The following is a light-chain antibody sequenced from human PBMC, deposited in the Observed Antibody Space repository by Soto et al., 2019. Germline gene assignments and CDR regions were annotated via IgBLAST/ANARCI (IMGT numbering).Light chain of an antibody. CDR2: AAS. CDR1: QGISSY. CDR3: HQYYSYLFT. J-gene: IGKJ3*01. V-gene: IGKV1-8*01. Sequence: AIRMTQSPSSLSASTGDRVTITCRASQGISSYLAWYQQKPGKAPKLLIYAASTLQSGVPSRLSGSGSGTDFTLSISCLQSEDFATSYCHQYYSYLFTFGPGTKVDIK.